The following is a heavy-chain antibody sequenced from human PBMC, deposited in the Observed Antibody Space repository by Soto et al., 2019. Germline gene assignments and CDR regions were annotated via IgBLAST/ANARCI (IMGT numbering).Heavy chain of an antibody. CDR3: ASLTVVVPAARGYGWFDP. D-gene: IGHD2-2*01. J-gene: IGHJ5*02. V-gene: IGHV4-31*03. CDR1: GGSISSGGYY. CDR2: IYYSGST. Sequence: SETLSLTCTVSGGSISSGGYYWSWIRQHPGKGLEWIGYIYYSGSTYYNPSLKSRVTISVDTSKNQFSLKLSSVTAADTAVYYCASLTVVVPAARGYGWFDPWGQGTLVTVSS.